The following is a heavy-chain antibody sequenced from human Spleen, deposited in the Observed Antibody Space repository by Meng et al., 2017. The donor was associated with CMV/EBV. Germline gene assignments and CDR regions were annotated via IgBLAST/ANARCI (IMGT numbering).Heavy chain of an antibody. J-gene: IGHJ6*02. Sequence: SVKVSCKTSGGTFSSYAISWVRQAPGQGLEWMGGIIPLVGIANYVQKFQGRVTITADKSTSTAYMDLSSLRSEDTAVYYCARKGIAASGPGYYNGLDVWCQGTTVTVSS. V-gene: IGHV1-69*10. CDR3: ARKGIAASGPGYYNGLDV. CDR1: GGTFSSYA. D-gene: IGHD6-13*01. CDR2: IIPLVGIA.